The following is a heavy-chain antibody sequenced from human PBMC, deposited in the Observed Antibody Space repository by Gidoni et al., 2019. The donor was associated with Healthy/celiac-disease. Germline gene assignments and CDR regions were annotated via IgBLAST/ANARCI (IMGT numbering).Heavy chain of an antibody. CDR3: ARGVVIAIGGWFDP. V-gene: IGHV1-69*02. Sequence: QVQLVQSGAEVKKPGSSVKVSCKASGGTVSSYTSSWVRQAPGQGLEWMGRIIPILVIANYAQKFQGRVTITADKSTSTAYMELSSLRSEDTAVYYCARGVVIAIGGWFDPWGQGTLVTVSS. J-gene: IGHJ5*02. CDR1: GGTVSSYT. D-gene: IGHD2-21*01. CDR2: IIPILVIA.